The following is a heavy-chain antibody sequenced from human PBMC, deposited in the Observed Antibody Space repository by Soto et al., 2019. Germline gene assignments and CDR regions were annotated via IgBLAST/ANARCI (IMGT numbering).Heavy chain of an antibody. Sequence: PGGSLRLSCAASGFTFSSYEMNWVRQAPGKGLEWVSYISSSGSTIYYADSVKGRFTISRDNAKNSLYLQMNSLRAEDTAVYYCARDAHYYDRTGYFPIDYWGQGTLVTVSS. D-gene: IGHD3-22*01. CDR1: GFTFSSYE. V-gene: IGHV3-48*03. J-gene: IGHJ4*02. CDR3: ARDAHYYDRTGYFPIDY. CDR2: ISSSGSTI.